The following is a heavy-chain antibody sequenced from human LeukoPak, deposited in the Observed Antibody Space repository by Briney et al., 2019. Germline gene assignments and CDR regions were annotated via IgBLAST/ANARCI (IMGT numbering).Heavy chain of an antibody. J-gene: IGHJ4*02. CDR2: IIPIFGTA. CDR3: ARSHYYDSIGYYYAVDY. Sequence: ASVKVPCKASGGTFSSYAISWVRQAPGQGLEWMGGIIPIFGTANYAQKFQGRVTITTDESTSTAYMELSSLRSEDTAVYYCARSHYYDSIGYYYAVDYWGQGTLVTVSS. CDR1: GGTFSSYA. V-gene: IGHV1-69*05. D-gene: IGHD3-22*01.